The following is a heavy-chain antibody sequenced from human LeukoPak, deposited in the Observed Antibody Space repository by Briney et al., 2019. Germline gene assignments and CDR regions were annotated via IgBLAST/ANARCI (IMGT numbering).Heavy chain of an antibody. CDR1: GFTFSNYW. J-gene: IGHJ4*02. CDR3: ARDYEVGSPFDS. Sequence: GGSLRLSCAAFGFTFSNYWMHWVRHPPGEGLVWVSRITSDGSSTSYADSVKGRFTVSRDNARNTLYLQMNSLGAEDTGVYFCARDYEVGSPFDSWGQGTLVTVSS. CDR2: ITSDGSST. D-gene: IGHD3-3*01. V-gene: IGHV3-74*01.